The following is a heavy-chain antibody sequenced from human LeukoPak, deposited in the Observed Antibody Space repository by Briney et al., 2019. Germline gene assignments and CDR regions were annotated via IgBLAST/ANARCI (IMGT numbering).Heavy chain of an antibody. CDR3: AREQPERGYSYGTTDY. CDR1: AFTFSDYG. J-gene: IGHJ4*02. Sequence: PGGSLRLSCVASAFTFSDYGMVWVRQAPGKGLEWVTFIRYDGTNKFYADSVKDRFIISRDNSKNTLYLQMNSLRAEDTAVYYCAREQPERGYSYGTTDYWGQGTLVTVSS. V-gene: IGHV3-30*02. CDR2: IRYDGTNK. D-gene: IGHD5-18*01.